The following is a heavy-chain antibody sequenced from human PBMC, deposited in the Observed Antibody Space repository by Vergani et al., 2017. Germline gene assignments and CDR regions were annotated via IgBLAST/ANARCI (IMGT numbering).Heavy chain of an antibody. CDR3: ARSIGYCAGATCRAYYFGH. D-gene: IGHD2-21*01. V-gene: IGHV1-46*02. J-gene: IGHJ5*02. CDR2: LNPTTGHT. CDR1: GYIFKNYY. Sequence: QVQLVQSGAEVKKPGASVKVSCKASGYIFKNYYIHWLRQAPGQAFEWMGILNPTTGHTTSAQKFMGRVDMTRDPSTDTSTRTVQMTLSSLRSEDTAVYYCARSIGYCAGATCRAYYFGHWGQGTRVTVSS.